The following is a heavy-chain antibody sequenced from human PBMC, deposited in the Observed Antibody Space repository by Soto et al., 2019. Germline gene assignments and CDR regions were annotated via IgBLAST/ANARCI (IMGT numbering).Heavy chain of an antibody. J-gene: IGHJ6*02. CDR1: GFTFSDYY. D-gene: IGHD6-13*01. Sequence: GSLRLSCAASGFTFSDYYMSWIRQAPGKGLEWVSYISSSGSTIYYADSVKGRFTISRDNAKNSLYLQMNSLRAEDTAVYYCAREYSSSWYFVDYYYYGMDVWGQGTTVTVSS. CDR3: AREYSSSWYFVDYYYYGMDV. CDR2: ISSSGSTI. V-gene: IGHV3-11*01.